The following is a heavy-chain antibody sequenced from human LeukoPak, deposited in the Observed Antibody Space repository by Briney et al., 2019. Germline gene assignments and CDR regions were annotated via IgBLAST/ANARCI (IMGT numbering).Heavy chain of an antibody. D-gene: IGHD3-22*01. J-gene: IGHJ3*02. CDR1: GFTFSSYW. CDR3: ARAGTYYYDSSGYYQPIDAFDI. Sequence: GGSLRFSCAASGFTFSSYWMHWVRQAPGKGLVWVSRINSDGSSTSYADSVKGRFTISRDNAKNTLYLQMNSLRAEDTAVYYCARAGTYYYDSSGYYQPIDAFDIWGQGTMVTVSS. CDR2: INSDGSST. V-gene: IGHV3-74*01.